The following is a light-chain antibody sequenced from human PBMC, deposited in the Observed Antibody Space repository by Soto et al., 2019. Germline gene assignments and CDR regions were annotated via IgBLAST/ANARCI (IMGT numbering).Light chain of an antibody. CDR1: QSISTY. CDR2: AAS. J-gene: IGKJ2*01. Sequence: DIQMTQSPSSLSASVGDRVTITCRASQSISTYLNWYLQKPGKAPKLLISAASSLQRGVPSRFSGSGYGTHFTLTINSLQPEDFATYYCQQSYSTQYTFGQGTKLEIK. V-gene: IGKV1-39*01. CDR3: QQSYSTQYT.